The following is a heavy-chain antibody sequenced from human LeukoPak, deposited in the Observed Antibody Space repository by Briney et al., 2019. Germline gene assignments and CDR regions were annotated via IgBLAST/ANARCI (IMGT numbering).Heavy chain of an antibody. CDR3: AKDPGAVAGTRGYYFDY. V-gene: IGHV3-9*03. CDR1: GFTFDDYA. J-gene: IGHJ4*02. CDR2: ISWNSGSI. D-gene: IGHD6-19*01. Sequence: PGGSLRLSXAASGFTFDDYAMHWVRQAPGKGLEWLSGISWNSGSICYADSVKGRFTISRDNAKNSLYLQMNSLRAEDMALYYCAKDPGAVAGTRGYYFDYWGQGTLVTVSS.